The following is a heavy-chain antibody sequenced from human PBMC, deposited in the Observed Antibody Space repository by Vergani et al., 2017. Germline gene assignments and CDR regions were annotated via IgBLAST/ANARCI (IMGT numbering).Heavy chain of an antibody. CDR1: GGTFSSYA. J-gene: IGHJ6*02. D-gene: IGHD1-26*01. V-gene: IGHV1-69*01. CDR3: ARDRVGATVLLHHPDLSMDV. Sequence: QVQLVQSGAEVKKPGSSVKVSCKASGGTFSSYAISWVRQAPGQGLEWMGGIIPIFGTANYAQKFQGRVTITADESTSTAYMDLSSLRSEDTAVYYCARDRVGATVLLHHPDLSMDVWGQGTTVTVSS. CDR2: IIPIFGTA.